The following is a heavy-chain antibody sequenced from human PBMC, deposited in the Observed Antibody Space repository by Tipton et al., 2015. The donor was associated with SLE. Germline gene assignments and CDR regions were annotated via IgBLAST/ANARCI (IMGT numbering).Heavy chain of an antibody. CDR3: ASAEMTTEGSAFYFYVDV. CDR2: ISSSGST. J-gene: IGHJ6*03. V-gene: IGHV4-59*01. CDR1: GGPINNYY. D-gene: IGHD5-24*01. Sequence: TLSLTCTVSGGPINNYYWSWGRQPPGKGLEWIGYISSSGSTNYKYSLKSRVTISADTSKNQVSLKMSYVTAADTAVYYCASAEMTTEGSAFYFYVDVWGKGTTVTVSS.